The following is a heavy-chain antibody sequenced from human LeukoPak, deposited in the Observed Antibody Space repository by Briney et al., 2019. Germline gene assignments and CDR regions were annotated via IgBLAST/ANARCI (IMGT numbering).Heavy chain of an antibody. CDR3: ARGAYYYED. CDR2: VKQDGSER. D-gene: IGHD3-22*01. V-gene: IGHV3-7*01. CDR1: GFISSSYW. Sequence: HPGGSLRLSCAASGFISSSYWMSWVRQAPGKGLEWVANVKQDGSERYYGDSVKGRFTISRDNAKNSLYLQMNSLRAEDTAVYYCARGAYYYEDWGQGTLVTVSS. J-gene: IGHJ4*02.